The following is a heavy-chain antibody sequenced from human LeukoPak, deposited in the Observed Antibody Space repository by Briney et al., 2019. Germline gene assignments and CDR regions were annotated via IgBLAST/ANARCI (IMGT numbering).Heavy chain of an antibody. Sequence: GGSLRLSCAASGFTFSDYYMSWIRQAPGKGLEWISYIRSTGNTIYYADSVKGRFTISRDNAKNSLYLQMNSLRAEDTAVYYCARAGYSSSWYLSFYYYMDVWGKGTTVTISS. D-gene: IGHD6-13*01. CDR3: ARAGYSSSWYLSFYYYMDV. J-gene: IGHJ6*03. V-gene: IGHV3-11*04. CDR2: IRSTGNTI. CDR1: GFTFSDYY.